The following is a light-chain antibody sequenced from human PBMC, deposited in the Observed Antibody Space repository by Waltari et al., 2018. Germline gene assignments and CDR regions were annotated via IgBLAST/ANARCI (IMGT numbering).Light chain of an antibody. J-gene: IGLJ1*01. CDR3: AAWDDSRGYV. CDR2: INT. CDR1: SSNIGSNT. V-gene: IGLV1-44*01. Sequence: QSVLTQPPSASGTPGQRVTISCSGSSSNIGSNTVSWYQQLPDTAPKLLIYINTPRPSGVPDLFSCSKSGTSASLAISGLQSEDEADYYCAAWDDSRGYVFGTGTKVTVL.